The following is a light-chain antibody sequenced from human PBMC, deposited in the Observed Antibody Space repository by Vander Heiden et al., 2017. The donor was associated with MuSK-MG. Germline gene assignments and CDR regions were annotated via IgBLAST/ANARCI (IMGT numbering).Light chain of an antibody. V-gene: IGKV1-39*01. CDR1: QSISNY. CDR2: TTS. Sequence: DIQMTHSPSSLSASVGDRVTITCRASQSISNYLNWYQQKPGKAPKLLISTTSGLQSGVPSRFSGSGSGTNFTLTISRLQPEDFASYYCQQSDNFPLTFGGGTKVEIK. J-gene: IGKJ4*01. CDR3: QQSDNFPLT.